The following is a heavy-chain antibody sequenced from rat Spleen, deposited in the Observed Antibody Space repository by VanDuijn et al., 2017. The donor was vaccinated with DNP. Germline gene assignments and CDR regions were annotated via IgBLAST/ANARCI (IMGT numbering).Heavy chain of an antibody. CDR2: INNAGST. J-gene: IGHJ2*01. Sequence: EVQLQESGPGLVKPSQSLSLTCSVTGYSITSNHKWTWIRKFPGNELEWMGYINNAGSTNYNPSLKSRFSITRDTSKNQFFLQVNSVATEDTATYYCAIQLGVFDYWGRGVMVTVSS. CDR1: GYSITSNHK. V-gene: IGHV3-3*01. D-gene: IGHD5-1*01. CDR3: AIQLGVFDY.